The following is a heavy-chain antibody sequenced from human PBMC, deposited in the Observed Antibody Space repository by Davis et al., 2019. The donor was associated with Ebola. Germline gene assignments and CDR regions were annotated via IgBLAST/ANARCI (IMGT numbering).Heavy chain of an antibody. CDR1: GFTFSSYG. CDR3: ARTYCGGDCYFTHYYYGMDV. D-gene: IGHD2-21*02. J-gene: IGHJ6*02. Sequence: GGSLRLSCAASGFTFSSYGMHWVRQAPGKGLEWVAVISYDGSNKYYADSVKGRFTISRDNSKNTLYLQMNSLRAEDTAVYYCARTYCGGDCYFTHYYYGMDVWGQGTTVTVSS. CDR2: ISYDGSNK. V-gene: IGHV3-30*03.